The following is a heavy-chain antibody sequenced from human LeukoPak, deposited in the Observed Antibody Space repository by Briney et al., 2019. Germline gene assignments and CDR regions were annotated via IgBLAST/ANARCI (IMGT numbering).Heavy chain of an antibody. D-gene: IGHD1-14*01. Sequence: GRSLGLSYAVSGFIFSRYAMDWVRQAPGKGLEWVAVISYDGSNKYYADSVKGRFTISRDNSKNTLYLQMNSLRAEDTAVYYCERDRASEPYYYSVTPVSSQGTTVTVSS. CDR1: GFIFSRYA. J-gene: IGHJ6*02. V-gene: IGHV3-30-3*01. CDR3: ERDRASEPYYYSVTPV. CDR2: ISYDGSNK.